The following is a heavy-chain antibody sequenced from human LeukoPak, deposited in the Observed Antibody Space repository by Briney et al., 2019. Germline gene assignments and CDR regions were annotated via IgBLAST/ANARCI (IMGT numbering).Heavy chain of an antibody. D-gene: IGHD4-11*01. J-gene: IGHJ4*02. V-gene: IGHV1-2*06. CDR1: GYTLTGYY. CDR3: ARGLEYSSHDY. Sequence: ASVKVSCKASGYTLTGYYMHWVRQAPGQGLEWMGRINPNSGGTNYAQKFQGRVTMTRDTSISTAYMELSRLRSDDTAVHYCARGLEYSSHDYWGQGTLVTVSS. CDR2: INPNSGGT.